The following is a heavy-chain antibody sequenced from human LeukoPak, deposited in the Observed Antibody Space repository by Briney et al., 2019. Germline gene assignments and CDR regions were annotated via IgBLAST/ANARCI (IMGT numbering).Heavy chain of an antibody. Sequence: SVKVSCKASGGTSSSYAISWVRQAPGQGLEWMGGIIPIFGTANYAQKFQGRVTITTDESTSTAYMELSSLRSEDTAVYYCARPVVPAAMGSSFDPWGQGTLVTVSS. V-gene: IGHV1-69*05. CDR3: ARPVVPAAMGSSFDP. D-gene: IGHD2-2*01. J-gene: IGHJ5*02. CDR1: GGTSSSYA. CDR2: IIPIFGTA.